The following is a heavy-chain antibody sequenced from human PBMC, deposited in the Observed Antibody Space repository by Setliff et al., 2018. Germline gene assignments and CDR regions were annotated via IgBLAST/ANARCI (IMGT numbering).Heavy chain of an antibody. D-gene: IGHD2-15*01. Sequence: SVKVSCKASGDSFNNYAISWVRQAPGQGLEWMGGTIPMFGSTTYAQKFQGRVTITTDESTSTAYMELDSLRSEDTAVYYCARSPAVLGIVYLDPWGQGTLVTSPQ. CDR1: GDSFNNYA. V-gene: IGHV1-69*05. CDR3: ARSPAVLGIVYLDP. CDR2: TIPMFGST. J-gene: IGHJ5*02.